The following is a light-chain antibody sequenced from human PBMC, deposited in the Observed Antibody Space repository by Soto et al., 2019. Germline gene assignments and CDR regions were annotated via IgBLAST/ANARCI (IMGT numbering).Light chain of an antibody. CDR2: GAS. V-gene: IGKV3-15*01. Sequence: DRVMIHSPATRSGSPGERATFCCXXSQSVSSNLAWYQQKPGQAPRLLIYGASTRATGIPARFSGSGSGTEFTLTISSLQSEDFAVYYCQQYTNWPPGTFGQGTKVDI. CDR1: QSVSSN. CDR3: QQYTNWPPGT. J-gene: IGKJ1*01.